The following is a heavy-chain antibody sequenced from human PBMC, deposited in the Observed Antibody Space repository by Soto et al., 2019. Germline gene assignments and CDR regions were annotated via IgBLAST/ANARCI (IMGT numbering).Heavy chain of an antibody. CDR2: FYYTGSS. D-gene: IGHD6-13*01. CDR3: ARVGGRQQLALDY. CDR1: GGSISSYY. J-gene: IGHJ4*02. Sequence: PSETLSLTCTVSGGSISSYYWSWIRQPPGKGLEWIVTFYYTGSSYYNPSLKSRLTISVDTSQNQFSLKLSSVTAADTAVYYCARVGGRQQLALDYWGQGTLVTVSS. V-gene: IGHV4-59*01.